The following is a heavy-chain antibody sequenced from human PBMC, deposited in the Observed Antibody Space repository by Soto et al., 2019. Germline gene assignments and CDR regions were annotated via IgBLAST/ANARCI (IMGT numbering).Heavy chain of an antibody. D-gene: IGHD2-15*01. CDR2: IWYDGSNK. Sequence: GSLRLSCAASGFTFSSYGMHWVRQAPGKGLEWVAVIWYDGSNKYYADSVRGRFTISRDNSKNTLYLQMNSLRAEDTAVYYCARDGAATGDYYYGMDVWGQGTTVTVSS. CDR1: GFTFSSYG. V-gene: IGHV3-33*01. CDR3: ARDGAATGDYYYGMDV. J-gene: IGHJ6*02.